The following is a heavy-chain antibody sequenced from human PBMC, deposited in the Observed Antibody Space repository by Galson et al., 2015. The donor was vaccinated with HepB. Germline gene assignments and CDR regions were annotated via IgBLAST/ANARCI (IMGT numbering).Heavy chain of an antibody. CDR2: IKSKPDGGTT. CDR1: GFTFSNAW. J-gene: IGHJ4*02. D-gene: IGHD3-16*01. V-gene: IGHV3-15*07. Sequence: SLRLSCAGSGFTFSNAWMNWVRQAPGKGLEWVARIKSKPDGGTTDYAAPVKGRFTISRDDSENTVFLQMNSLKTEDTAVYYCSAGGYYFDYWGRGTLVTVSS. CDR3: SAGGYYFDY.